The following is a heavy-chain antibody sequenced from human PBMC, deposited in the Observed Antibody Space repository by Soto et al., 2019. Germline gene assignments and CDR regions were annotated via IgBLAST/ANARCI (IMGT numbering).Heavy chain of an antibody. Sequence: QVQLVQSGAEVKKPGSSVKVSCKASGGTFSSYAISWVRQAPGQGLEWMGGIIPIFVTANYAQKFQGRVTITADESTSTGYMELSSLRSEDTAVDYCARGGAVSTQYYCGMDVWGQGTTVTVSS. J-gene: IGHJ6*02. CDR2: IIPIFVTA. CDR3: ARGGAVSTQYYCGMDV. CDR1: GGTFSSYA. D-gene: IGHD2-2*01. V-gene: IGHV1-69*01.